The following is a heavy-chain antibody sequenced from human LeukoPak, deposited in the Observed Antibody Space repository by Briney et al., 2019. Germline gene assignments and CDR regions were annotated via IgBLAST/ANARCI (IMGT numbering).Heavy chain of an antibody. CDR3: AKDRRGFSGYGIHY. CDR2: ISYDGSNK. V-gene: IGHV3-30*18. Sequence: GRSLRLSCAASGFTFSSYGMHWVRQAPGKGLEWVAVISYDGSNKYYADSVKGRFTISRDNSKNTLYLQMNSLRAEDTAVYYCAKDRRGFSGYGIHYWGQGILVTVSS. J-gene: IGHJ4*02. CDR1: GFTFSSYG. D-gene: IGHD5-12*01.